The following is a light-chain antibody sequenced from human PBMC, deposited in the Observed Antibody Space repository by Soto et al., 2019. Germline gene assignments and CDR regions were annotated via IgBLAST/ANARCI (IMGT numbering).Light chain of an antibody. J-gene: IGKJ5*01. CDR3: QQYGRSPP. CDR1: EIINSGY. CDR2: GAS. Sequence: ENLLTQSPATLSLSAGERATLFCRASEIINSGYLAWYQQKPGRAPRLLIYGASKRATGSPDRFSGSESGTDFTLTINSLEPEDSAVYYCQQYGRSPPFGQGKRLDIK. V-gene: IGKV3-20*01.